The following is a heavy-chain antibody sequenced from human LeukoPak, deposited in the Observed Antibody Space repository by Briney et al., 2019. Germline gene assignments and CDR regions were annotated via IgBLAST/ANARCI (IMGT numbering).Heavy chain of an antibody. CDR3: ARAGVITMVRGVIPDAFDI. V-gene: IGHV4-34*01. CDR1: GGSFSGYY. J-gene: IGHJ3*02. Sequence: SETLSLTCAVYGGSFSGYYWSWIRQPPGKGLEWIGYIYHSGSTYYNPSLKSRVTISVDRSKNQFSLKLSSVTAADTAVYYCARAGVITMVRGVIPDAFDIWGQGTMVTVSS. D-gene: IGHD3-10*01. CDR2: IYHSGST.